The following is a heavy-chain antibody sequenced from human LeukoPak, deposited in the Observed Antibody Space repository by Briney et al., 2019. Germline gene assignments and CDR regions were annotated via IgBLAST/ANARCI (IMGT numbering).Heavy chain of an antibody. J-gene: IGHJ4*02. D-gene: IGHD3-22*01. CDR2: IDWDDDK. Sequence: SGPALVKPTQTLTLTCTFSGVSLSTSGMCVNWIRQPPGKALEWLARIDWDDDKYYSTSLKTRLTISKDTSKDQVVLTMTDIDPVDTATYYCARMVRVVVATTAAYYFDYWGQGSLVTVSS. CDR3: ARMVRVVVATTAAYYFDY. V-gene: IGHV2-70*11. CDR1: GVSLSTSGMC.